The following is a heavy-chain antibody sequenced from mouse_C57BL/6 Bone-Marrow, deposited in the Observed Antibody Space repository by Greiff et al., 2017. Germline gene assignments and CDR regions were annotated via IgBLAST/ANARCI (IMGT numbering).Heavy chain of an antibody. J-gene: IGHJ4*01. V-gene: IGHV2-6*01. CDR1: GFSLTSYG. CDR3: ASNGYYGYYAMDY. D-gene: IGHD2-3*01. Sequence: VQLQESGPGLVAPSQSLSITCTVSGFSLTSYGVDWVRQSPGKGLEWLGVIWGVGSTNYNSALKSRLSISKDNSKSQVFVKMNSLQTDDTAMYYCASNGYYGYYAMDYWGQGTSVIVSS. CDR2: IWGVGST.